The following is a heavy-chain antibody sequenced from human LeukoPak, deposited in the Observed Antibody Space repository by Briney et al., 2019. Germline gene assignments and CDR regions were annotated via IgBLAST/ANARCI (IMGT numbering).Heavy chain of an antibody. J-gene: IGHJ4*02. CDR2: ISYDGSNK. CDR3: ARVDCSSTSCPPFLDY. Sequence: GGSLRLSCAASGFTFSSYAMHWVRQAPGKGLEWVAVISYDGSNKYYADSVKGRFTISRDNSKNTLYLQMNSLRAEDTAVYYCARVDCSSTSCPPFLDYWGQGTLVTVSS. V-gene: IGHV3-30-3*01. CDR1: GFTFSSYA. D-gene: IGHD2-2*01.